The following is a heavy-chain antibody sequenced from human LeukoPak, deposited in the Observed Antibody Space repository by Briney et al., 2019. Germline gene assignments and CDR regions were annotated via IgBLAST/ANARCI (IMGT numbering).Heavy chain of an antibody. CDR1: GGTFSSYG. D-gene: IGHD6-19*01. Sequence: SGKVSCKASGGTFSSYGISWVRQAPGQGLEWMGGIIPIFGTANYAQKFQGRVTITTDESTSTAYMELSSLRSEDTAVYYCARDRPGYSSGWSYWYFDLWGRGTLVTVSS. V-gene: IGHV1-69*05. CDR2: IIPIFGTA. J-gene: IGHJ2*01. CDR3: ARDRPGYSSGWSYWYFDL.